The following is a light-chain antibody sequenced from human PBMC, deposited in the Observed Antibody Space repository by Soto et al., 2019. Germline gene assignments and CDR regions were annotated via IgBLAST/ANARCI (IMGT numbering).Light chain of an antibody. J-gene: IGLJ2*01. CDR2: RDT. Sequence: SSELTQSPSVSVSPGQTARITCSGDELPNQYAYWYQQKSGQAPLLLIYRDTERPSGVPERFSGSSSGTTVTLTIGGVQAGDEAEYYCQSADSSGTPVVFGGGTKLTVL. V-gene: IGLV3-25*03. CDR1: ELPNQY. CDR3: QSADSSGTPVV.